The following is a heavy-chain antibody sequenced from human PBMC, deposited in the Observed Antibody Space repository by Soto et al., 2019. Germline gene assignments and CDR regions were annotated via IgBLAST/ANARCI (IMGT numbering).Heavy chain of an antibody. Sequence: GGSLRLSCAASGFTFSRYAMHWVRQAPGKGLEWVAVISYDGSNKYYVDSVKGRFTISRDNSKNTLYLQMNSLRGEDTAVYYCARENYYDSSGPELPFDPWGQGTLVTVS. V-gene: IGHV3-30-3*01. CDR2: ISYDGSNK. CDR1: GFTFSRYA. D-gene: IGHD3-22*01. J-gene: IGHJ5*02. CDR3: ARENYYDSSGPELPFDP.